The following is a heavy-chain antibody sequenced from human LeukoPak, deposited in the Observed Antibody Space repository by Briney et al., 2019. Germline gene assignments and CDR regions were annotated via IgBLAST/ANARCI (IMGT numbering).Heavy chain of an antibody. CDR2: IYTSGST. Sequence: SETLSLTCTVSGGSISSYYWSWIRQPPGKGLEWIGYIYTSGSTNYNPSLKSRVTISVDTSKNQFSLKLSSVTAADTAVYYCARHRPDYGDYSPYYYYGMDVWGQGTTVTVSS. D-gene: IGHD4-17*01. J-gene: IGHJ6*02. CDR1: GGSISSYY. V-gene: IGHV4-4*09. CDR3: ARHRPDYGDYSPYYYYGMDV.